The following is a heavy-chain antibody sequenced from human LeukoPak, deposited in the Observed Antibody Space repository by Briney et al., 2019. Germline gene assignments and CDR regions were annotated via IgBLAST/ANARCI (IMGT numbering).Heavy chain of an antibody. CDR2: IYYSGST. V-gene: IGHV4-59*08. D-gene: IGHD6-13*01. CDR3: ARHESSSWFHWYDP. Sequence: PSETLSLTCTVSGGSLSSYYWSWIRQPPGKGLEWIGYIYYSGSTNYNPSLKSRVTISVDTSKNQFSLKLSSVTAADTAVYYCARHESSSWFHWYDPWGQGTLVTVSS. CDR1: GGSLSSYY. J-gene: IGHJ5*02.